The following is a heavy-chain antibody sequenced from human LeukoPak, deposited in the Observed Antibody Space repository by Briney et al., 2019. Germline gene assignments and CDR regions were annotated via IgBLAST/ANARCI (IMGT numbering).Heavy chain of an antibody. J-gene: IGHJ4*02. D-gene: IGHD4-17*01. Sequence: GGSLRLSCAASAFTFSSYAMNWVRQAPGKGLVWVSRINRDGRSTNYADSVKGRFTISRDNAKNTVFLQMNSLRAEDTAVYYCALPLRDGDFYFDYWGQGALVTVSS. CDR3: ALPLRDGDFYFDY. CDR2: INRDGRST. CDR1: AFTFSSYA. V-gene: IGHV3-74*01.